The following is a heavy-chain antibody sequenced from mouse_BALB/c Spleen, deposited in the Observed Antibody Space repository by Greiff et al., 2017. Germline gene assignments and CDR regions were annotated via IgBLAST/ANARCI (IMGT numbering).Heavy chain of an antibody. V-gene: IGHV1-66*01. CDR1: GYSFTSYY. Sequence: QVHVKQSGPELVKPGASVKISCKASGYSFTSYYIHWVKQRPGQGLEWIGWIFPGSGNTKYNEKFKGKATLTADTSSSTAYMQLSSLTSEDSAVYFCARRSTSDYWGQGTTLTVSS. CDR2: IFPGSGNT. J-gene: IGHJ2*01. CDR3: ARRSTSDY. D-gene: IGHD5-1*01.